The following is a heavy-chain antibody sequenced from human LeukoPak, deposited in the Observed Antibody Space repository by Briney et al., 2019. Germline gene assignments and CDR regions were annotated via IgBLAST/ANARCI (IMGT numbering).Heavy chain of an antibody. D-gene: IGHD5-18*01. V-gene: IGHV3-48*03. Sequence: GGSLRLSCAASGFTFSSYEMNWVRQAPGKGLEWVSYISSSGSTIYYADSVKGRFTISRDNAKNSLYLQMNSLRAEPTAVYYCARDSRTPGYSYGPRLDYWGQGTLVTVSS. CDR3: ARDSRTPGYSYGPRLDY. CDR2: ISSSGSTI. J-gene: IGHJ4*02. CDR1: GFTFSSYE.